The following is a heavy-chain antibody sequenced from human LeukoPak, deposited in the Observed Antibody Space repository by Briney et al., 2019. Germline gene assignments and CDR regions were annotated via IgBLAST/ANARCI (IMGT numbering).Heavy chain of an antibody. Sequence: ASVKVSCKASGYAFTSYAMHWVRQAPGQRLEWMGWINAGNGNTKYSQKFQGRVTITRDTSASTAYMELSSLRSEDTAVYYCARVGGSPPVHHFDYWGQGTLVTVSS. D-gene: IGHD1-26*01. J-gene: IGHJ4*02. V-gene: IGHV1-3*01. CDR1: GYAFTSYA. CDR2: INAGNGNT. CDR3: ARVGGSPPVHHFDY.